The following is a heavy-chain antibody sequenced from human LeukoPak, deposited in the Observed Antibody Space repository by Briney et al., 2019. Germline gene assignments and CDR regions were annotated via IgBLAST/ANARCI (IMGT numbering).Heavy chain of an antibody. CDR1: GGSFSGYY. D-gene: IGHD3-3*01. V-gene: IGHV4-34*01. Sequence: SETLSLTCAVYGGSFSGYYWSWIRQPPGKGLEWIGEINHSGSTNYNPSLKSRVTTSVDTSKNQFSLKLSSVTAADTAVYYCARAGVVWFDPWGQGTLVTVSS. J-gene: IGHJ5*02. CDR3: ARAGVVWFDP. CDR2: INHSGST.